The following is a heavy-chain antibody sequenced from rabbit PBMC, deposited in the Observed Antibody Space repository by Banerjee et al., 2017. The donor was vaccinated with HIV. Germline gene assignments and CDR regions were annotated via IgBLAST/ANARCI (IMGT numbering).Heavy chain of an antibody. D-gene: IGHD4-1*01. V-gene: IGHV1S45*01. CDR3: ARDLAGVIGWNFNL. J-gene: IGHJ4*01. CDR1: GFSFSSTYW. Sequence: QEQLEESGGDLVKPEGSLTLTCTASGFSFSSTYWICWVRQAPGKGLEWIACIYGGSHGNHYYASWAKGRFTISKASWTTVTLQMTSLTAADTASYFCARDLAGVIGWNFNLWGPGTLVTVS. CDR2: IYGGSHGNH.